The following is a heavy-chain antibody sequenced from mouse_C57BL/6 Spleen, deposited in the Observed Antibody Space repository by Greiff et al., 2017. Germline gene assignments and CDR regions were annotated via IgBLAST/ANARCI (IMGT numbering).Heavy chain of an antibody. CDR1: GFTFSDYY. V-gene: IGHV5-12*01. D-gene: IGHD2-1*01. Sequence: EVQGVESGGGLVQPGGSLKLSCAASGFTFSDYYMYWVRQTPGKRLEWVAYISNVGGSTYYPDTVKGRFTISIDNAKNTLYLQVSRLKSEDTAMYYGERGGDKGNNDGAMDYWGQGTSVTVSS. CDR3: ERGGDKGNNDGAMDY. CDR2: ISNVGGST. J-gene: IGHJ4*01.